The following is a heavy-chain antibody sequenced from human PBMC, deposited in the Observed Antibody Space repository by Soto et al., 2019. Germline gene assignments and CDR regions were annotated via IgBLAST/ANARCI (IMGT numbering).Heavy chain of an antibody. CDR3: AMDLYGGSSRFDY. D-gene: IGHD2-15*01. Sequence: QVQLVESGGGVVQPGRSLRLSCVASGFTFSNNGIHWVRQAPGKGLEWVAVISSDGSKKKYADSVKGRFTISRDNSKNTLYLQMNSLRAEDTAVYYCAMDLYGGSSRFDYWGQGTLVTVSS. V-gene: IGHV3-30*03. CDR2: ISSDGSKK. CDR1: GFTFSNNG. J-gene: IGHJ4*02.